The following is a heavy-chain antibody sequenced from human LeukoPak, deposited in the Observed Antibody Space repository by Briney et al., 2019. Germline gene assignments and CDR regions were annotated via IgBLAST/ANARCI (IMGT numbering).Heavy chain of an antibody. D-gene: IGHD3-10*01. CDR1: GGSISSYH. CDR2: IYYSEST. V-gene: IGHV4-59*07. Sequence: SDPLSLTCTVSGGSISSYHWRWIRHPPGKGLEWIGYIYYSESTTYNSPLKSRVPIPVDTSKNKFSLKLTSVTPADTAVYYCARTAKYYYGSETYYFFDYWGQGTLVTVSS. CDR3: ARTAKYYYGSETYYFFDY. J-gene: IGHJ4*02.